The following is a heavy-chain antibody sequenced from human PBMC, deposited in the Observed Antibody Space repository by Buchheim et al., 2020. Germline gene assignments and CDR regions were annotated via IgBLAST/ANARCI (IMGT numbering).Heavy chain of an antibody. CDR1: GFTFSSYA. V-gene: IGHV3-23*01. D-gene: IGHD2-15*01. CDR3: ARQVYCSGGSCYSDY. J-gene: IGHJ4*02. Sequence: EVQLLESGGGLVQPGGSLRLSCAASGFTFSSYAMSWVRQAPGKGLEWVSAISGSGGSTFHADPVKGRFTISRDNAKNSLYLQMNSLRAEDTAVYYCARQVYCSGGSCYSDYWGQGTL. CDR2: ISGSGGST.